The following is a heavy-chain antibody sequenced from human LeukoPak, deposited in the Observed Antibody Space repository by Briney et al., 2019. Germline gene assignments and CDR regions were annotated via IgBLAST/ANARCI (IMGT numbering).Heavy chain of an antibody. J-gene: IGHJ2*01. CDR1: GGSISSSSYY. CDR3: ASISGSWYEYWYFDL. CDR2: IYYSGST. V-gene: IGHV4-39*07. Sequence: SGTLSLTCTVSGGSISSSSYYWGWIRQPPGKGLEWIGSIYYSGSTHYNPSLKSRVTISVDTSKNQFSLKLSSVTAADTAVYYCASISGSWYEYWYFDLWGRGTLVTVSS. D-gene: IGHD6-13*01.